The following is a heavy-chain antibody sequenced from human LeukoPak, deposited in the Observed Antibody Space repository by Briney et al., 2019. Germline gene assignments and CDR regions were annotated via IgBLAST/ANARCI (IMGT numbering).Heavy chain of an antibody. CDR1: GFTFSSYA. J-gene: IGHJ4*02. V-gene: IGHV3-30-3*01. CDR3: ARDHYYDSSGYCDY. CDR2: ISYDGSNK. D-gene: IGHD3-22*01. Sequence: GGSLRLSCAASGFTFSSYAMHWVRQAPGKGLEWVAVISYDGSNKYYAGSVKGRFTISRDNSKNTLYLQMNSLRAEDTAVYYCARDHYYDSSGYCDYWGQGTLVTVSS.